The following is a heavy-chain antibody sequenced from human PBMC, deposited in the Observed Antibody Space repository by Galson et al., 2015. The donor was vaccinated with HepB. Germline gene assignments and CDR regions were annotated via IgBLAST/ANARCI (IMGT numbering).Heavy chain of an antibody. V-gene: IGHV3-23*01. CDR2: ISGSGGST. CDR3: AKEWASGSSGYYEVLWGSPFDY. CDR1: EFPFIAYA. J-gene: IGHJ4*02. D-gene: IGHD3-22*01. Sequence: SLRLSCAASEFPFIAYAMSWVRQAPGQGLEWVSSISGSGGSTYYADSVRGRFTISRDNSNNTLYLQMNSLRAEDTAVYYCAKEWASGSSGYYEVLWGSPFDYWGQGTLVTVSS.